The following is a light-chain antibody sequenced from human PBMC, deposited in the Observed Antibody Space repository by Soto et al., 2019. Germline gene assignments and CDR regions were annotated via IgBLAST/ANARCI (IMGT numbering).Light chain of an antibody. V-gene: IGKV3-20*01. CDR1: QSVSNNY. CDR3: QHYGSSGT. Sequence: EIVMTQSPATLSLSLGERATLSCTASQSVSNNYLAWYQQKPGQPPRLLIDGASNRATGILDRFSGTGSGTDSTITISRLEPEDFAVYYCQHYGSSGTFGQGTKVDIK. CDR2: GAS. J-gene: IGKJ1*01.